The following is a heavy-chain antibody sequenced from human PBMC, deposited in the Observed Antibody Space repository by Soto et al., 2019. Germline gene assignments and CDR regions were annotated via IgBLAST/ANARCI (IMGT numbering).Heavy chain of an antibody. CDR3: ARRKGDYYDSSGYHYYFDY. CDR1: GYTFTDYY. Sequence: QVQLVQSGAAVKKPGASVKVSCKASGYTFTDYYVHLVRQAPGQGLEWMGWINPNSGGTKSAQKFQGWVTLTRDTSISTAYMELSRLRSDDTAVYYCARRKGDYYDSSGYHYYFDYWGQGTLVTVSS. D-gene: IGHD3-22*01. V-gene: IGHV1-2*04. CDR2: INPNSGGT. J-gene: IGHJ4*02.